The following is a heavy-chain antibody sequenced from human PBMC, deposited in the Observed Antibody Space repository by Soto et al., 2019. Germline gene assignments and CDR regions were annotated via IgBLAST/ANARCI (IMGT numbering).Heavy chain of an antibody. CDR2: IYYSGST. CDR3: ATSNWFDP. V-gene: IGHV4-39*01. CDR1: GGSISSRGYY. Sequence: QLQLQESGPGLVKPSETLSPTCTVSGGSISSRGYYWGWIRQPPGKGLEWIGTIYYSGSTYYNPSLKSRVTLSVDTSKNQFSLKLSSVTAADTAVYYCATSNWFDPWGQGTLVTVSS. J-gene: IGHJ5*02.